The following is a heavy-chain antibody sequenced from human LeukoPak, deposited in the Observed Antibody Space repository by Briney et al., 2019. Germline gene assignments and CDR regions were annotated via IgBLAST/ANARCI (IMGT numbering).Heavy chain of an antibody. D-gene: IGHD4/OR15-4a*01. CDR1: GYSISSGYY. Sequence: PSETLSLTCTVSGYSISSGYYWGWIRQPPGKGLEWIGSIYHSGSTYYNPSLKSRVTISVDRSKNQFSLMLSSVTAADTALYYCARAKYGGKFGGDAFDIWGQGTMVTVSS. J-gene: IGHJ3*02. V-gene: IGHV4-38-2*02. CDR2: IYHSGST. CDR3: ARAKYGGKFGGDAFDI.